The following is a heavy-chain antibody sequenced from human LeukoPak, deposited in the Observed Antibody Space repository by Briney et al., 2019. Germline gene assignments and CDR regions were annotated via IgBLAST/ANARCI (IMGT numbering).Heavy chain of an antibody. D-gene: IGHD3-10*01. Sequence: ASVKVSCKASGYTFTSYGINWVRQAPGQGLEWMGWISAYNGNTNYAQKLQGRVTMTTDTSTSTAYMELRSLGSDDTAVYYCARGDYYGSGTYYKKTVDYWGQGTLVTVSS. CDR1: GYTFTSYG. J-gene: IGHJ4*02. V-gene: IGHV1-18*01. CDR2: ISAYNGNT. CDR3: ARGDYYGSGTYYKKTVDY.